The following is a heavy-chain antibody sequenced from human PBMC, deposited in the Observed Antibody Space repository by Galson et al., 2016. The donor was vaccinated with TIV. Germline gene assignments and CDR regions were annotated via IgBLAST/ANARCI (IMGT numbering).Heavy chain of an antibody. CDR1: GFTFSIFA. D-gene: IGHD3-22*01. CDR2: ISGGGGST. CDR3: TKVPSSGFSYYYGLDV. J-gene: IGHJ6*02. Sequence: SLRLSCAASGFTFSIFAMTWVRQAPGMGLEWVSAISGGGGSTYYADSVKGRLTISRDNSKNTLFLQMNSLRAEDTAVYYCTKVPSSGFSYYYGLDVWGQGTTVTVS. V-gene: IGHV3-23*01.